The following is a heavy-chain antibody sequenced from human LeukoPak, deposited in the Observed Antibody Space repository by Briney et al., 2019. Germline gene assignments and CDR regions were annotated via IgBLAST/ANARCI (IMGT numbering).Heavy chain of an antibody. CDR1: GYTFTDYY. D-gene: IGHD3-3*01. Sequence: ASVKVSCMASGYTFTDYYMHWVRQAPGQGLEWMGWINPKSGGTNYAQKFQGRVTITADKSTSTAYMELSSLRSEDTAVYYCARTDFWSGYYYYYYYMDVWGKGTTVTVSS. CDR3: ARTDFWSGYYYYYYYMDV. J-gene: IGHJ6*03. CDR2: INPKSGGT. V-gene: IGHV1-2*02.